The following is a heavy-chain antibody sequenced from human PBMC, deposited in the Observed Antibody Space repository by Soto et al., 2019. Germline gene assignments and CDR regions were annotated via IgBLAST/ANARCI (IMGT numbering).Heavy chain of an antibody. D-gene: IGHD2-15*01. V-gene: IGHV3-74*01. J-gene: IGHJ4*02. CDR1: W. CDR3: VRTSLVVAAATREDY. CDR2: INSDGSST. Sequence: WLNCINKAPGKELARVTRINSDGSSTSYADSVKGRFTISRDNAKNTLYLQMNSLRAEVTAVYYCVRTSLVVAAATREDYWGQRTLVTVSS.